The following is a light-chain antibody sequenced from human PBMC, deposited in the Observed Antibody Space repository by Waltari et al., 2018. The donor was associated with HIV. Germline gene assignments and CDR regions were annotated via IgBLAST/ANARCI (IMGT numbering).Light chain of an antibody. CDR1: NIGSQS. CDR2: GDG. CDR3: QLWDTTSDHPV. V-gene: IGLV3-21*02. Sequence: SYVLTQPPSVSVAPGQTARITCGGDNIGSQSVPWYQQKPGQAPLLVVFGDGDRPSGIPERFSGSNSGNTATLTIGRVEAGDEADYYCQLWDTTSDHPVFGGGTKLTVL. J-gene: IGLJ3*02.